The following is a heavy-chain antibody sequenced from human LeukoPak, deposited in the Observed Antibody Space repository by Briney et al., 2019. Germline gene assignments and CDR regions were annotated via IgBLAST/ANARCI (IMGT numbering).Heavy chain of an antibody. D-gene: IGHD3-10*01. CDR3: ARETTYGSGSAPFDY. CDR2: IYYSGST. Sequence: PSETLSLTCTVSGGSISSYYWSWIRQPPGKGLEWIGYIYYSGSTNYNPSLKSRVTISVDTSKNQFSLKLSSVTAADTAVCYCARETTYGSGSAPFDYWGQGTLVTVSS. J-gene: IGHJ4*02. CDR1: GGSISSYY. V-gene: IGHV4-59*01.